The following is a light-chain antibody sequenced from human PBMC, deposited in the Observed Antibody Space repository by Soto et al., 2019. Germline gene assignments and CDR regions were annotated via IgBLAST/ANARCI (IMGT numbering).Light chain of an antibody. CDR2: GAS. Sequence: EIVLTQSPGTLSLSPGERDTLSCRASQSVSSSYLAWYQQKPGQAPRLLIYGASSSATGIPDRFSGSGSGKDFTLTSSRLEPEDFAVYYCQQYGSSPRTFGQGTTVEIK. CDR3: QQYGSSPRT. CDR1: QSVSSSY. V-gene: IGKV3-20*01. J-gene: IGKJ1*01.